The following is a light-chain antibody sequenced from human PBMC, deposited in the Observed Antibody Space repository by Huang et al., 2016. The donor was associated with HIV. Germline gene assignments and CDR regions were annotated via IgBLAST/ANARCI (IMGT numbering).Light chain of an antibody. CDR2: GAS. CDR3: QQFGSSPPYS. Sequence: EIVLTQSPDTLSLSPGERATVSCRARQSVTRNYLSWYKQRTGQAPKLLIDGASTRATGIPDRFSGSGSGTDFTLTISRLAPEDFAVYYCQQFGSSPPYSFGQGTKLEIK. V-gene: IGKV3-20*01. CDR1: QSVTRNY. J-gene: IGKJ2*03.